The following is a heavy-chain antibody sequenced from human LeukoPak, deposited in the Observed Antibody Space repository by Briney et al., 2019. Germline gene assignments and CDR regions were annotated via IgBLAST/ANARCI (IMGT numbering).Heavy chain of an antibody. J-gene: IGHJ5*02. V-gene: IGHV4-59*08. CDR3: ARHSSSSWNNWFDP. Sequence: SETLSLTCSVSGGSISSYYWSWIRQPPGKGLEWIGYIYYSGSTSYNPSLKSRVTISVDTSKNQFSLKLSSATAADTAVYYCARHSSSSWNNWFDPWGQGTLVTVSS. CDR1: GGSISSYY. D-gene: IGHD6-13*01. CDR2: IYYSGST.